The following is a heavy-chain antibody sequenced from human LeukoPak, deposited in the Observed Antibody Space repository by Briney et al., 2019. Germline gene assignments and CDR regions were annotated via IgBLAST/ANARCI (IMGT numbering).Heavy chain of an antibody. Sequence: SETLSLTCTVSGGSISSSSYYWGWIRQPPGKGLEWIGSIYYSGSTYYNPSLKSRVTISVDTSKNQFSLKLSSVTAADTAVYYCARKAGYSSSWYPGWFDPWGQGTLVTVSS. V-gene: IGHV4-39*07. D-gene: IGHD6-13*01. CDR1: GGSISSSSYY. CDR3: ARKAGYSSSWYPGWFDP. CDR2: IYYSGST. J-gene: IGHJ5*02.